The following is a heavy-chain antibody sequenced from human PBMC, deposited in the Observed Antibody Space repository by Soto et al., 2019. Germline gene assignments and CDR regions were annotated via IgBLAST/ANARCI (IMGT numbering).Heavy chain of an antibody. Sequence: EVQLVESGGGLVQPGGSLKLSCAASGFTFSGSAMHWVRQASGKGLEWVGRIRSKANSYATAYAASVKGRFTISRDDSKNTAYLQMNSLKTEDTAVYYCTSSYSSSSDDYYYYGMDVWGQGTTVTVSS. CDR2: IRSKANSYAT. CDR3: TSSYSSSSDDYYYYGMDV. CDR1: GFTFSGSA. V-gene: IGHV3-73*02. J-gene: IGHJ6*02. D-gene: IGHD6-6*01.